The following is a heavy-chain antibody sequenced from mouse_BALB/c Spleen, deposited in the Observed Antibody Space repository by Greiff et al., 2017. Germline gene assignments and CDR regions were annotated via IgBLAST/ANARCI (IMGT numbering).Heavy chain of an antibody. CDR3: TRHGGTVVAEDWFAY. J-gene: IGHJ3*01. D-gene: IGHD1-1*01. Sequence: EVKLVESGGGLVKPGGSLKLSCAASGFTFSSYTMSWVRQTPEKRLEWVATISSGGSYTYYPDSVKGRFTISRDNAKNTLYLQMSSLKSEDTAMYYCTRHGGTVVAEDWFAYWGQGTLVTVSA. V-gene: IGHV5-6-4*01. CDR1: GFTFSSYT. CDR2: ISSGGSYT.